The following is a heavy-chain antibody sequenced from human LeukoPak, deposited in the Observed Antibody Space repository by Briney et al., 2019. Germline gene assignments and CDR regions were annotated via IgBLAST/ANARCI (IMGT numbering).Heavy chain of an antibody. V-gene: IGHV4-39*07. CDR1: GGSISSNSYY. CDR3: ARGYYPYYFDY. D-gene: IGHD3-22*01. CDR2: IYYSGST. Sequence: SETLSLTCTVSGGSISSNSYYWGWIRQPPGKGLEWIGSIYYSGSTYYNPSLKSRVTISVDTSKNQFSLKLSSVTAADTAVYYCARGYYPYYFDYWGQGTLVTVSS. J-gene: IGHJ4*02.